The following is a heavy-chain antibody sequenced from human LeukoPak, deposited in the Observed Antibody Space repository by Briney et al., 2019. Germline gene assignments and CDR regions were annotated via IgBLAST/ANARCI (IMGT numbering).Heavy chain of an antibody. CDR1: GFTFSSYA. V-gene: IGHV3-23*01. J-gene: IGHJ4*02. D-gene: IGHD5-12*01. CDR2: ISTGGNT. CDR3: AIIERVVATVDN. Sequence: GGSLRLSCAASGFTFSSYALSWVRQAPGQGLERVSAISTGGNTYYADSVKGRFTISGDNSKNTLYLQMSSLKAEDTAVYYCAIIERVVATVDNWGQGTLVTVSS.